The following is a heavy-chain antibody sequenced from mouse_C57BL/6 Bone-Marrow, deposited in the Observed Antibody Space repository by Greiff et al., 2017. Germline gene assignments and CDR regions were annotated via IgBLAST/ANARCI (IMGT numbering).Heavy chain of an antibody. CDR1: GYTFTDYN. V-gene: IGHV1-18*01. D-gene: IGHD1-1*01. J-gene: IGHJ1*03. CDR3: ARSGDYGSSPPTAYFDV. Sequence: EVQGVESGPELVKPGASVKIPCKASGYTFTDYNMDWVKQSHGKSLEWIGDINPNNGGTIYNQKFKGKATLTVDKSSSTAYMELRSLASEDTAVYYCARSGDYGSSPPTAYFDVWGTGTTVTVSS. CDR2: INPNNGGT.